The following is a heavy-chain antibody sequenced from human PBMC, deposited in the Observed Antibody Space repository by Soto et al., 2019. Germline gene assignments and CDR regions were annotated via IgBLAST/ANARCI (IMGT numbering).Heavy chain of an antibody. Sequence: QVQLVQSGAAVKKPGSSVKVSCKASGGTFSSYTISWVRQAPGQGLEWMGRIIPILGIANYAQKFQGRVTITADKSTSTAYMELSSLRSEDTAVYYCARDHLHEGYDCWSGYYSYFDYWGKGTLVTVSS. D-gene: IGHD3-3*01. CDR2: IIPILGIA. CDR1: GGTFSSYT. J-gene: IGHJ4*02. V-gene: IGHV1-69*08. CDR3: ARDHLHEGYDCWSGYYSYFDY.